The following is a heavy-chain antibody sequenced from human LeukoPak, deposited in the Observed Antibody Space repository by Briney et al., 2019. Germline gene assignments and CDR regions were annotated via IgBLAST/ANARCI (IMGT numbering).Heavy chain of an antibody. CDR3: AREIYGSGSYGLSYYYYGMDV. V-gene: IGHV4-61*01. CDR2: IYYSGST. J-gene: IGHJ6*02. D-gene: IGHD3-10*01. CDR1: GGSVSSGSYY. Sequence: PSETLSLTCTVSGGSVSSGSYYWSWIRQPPGKGLEWIGYIYYSGSTNYNPSLKSRVTISVDTSKNQFSPKLSSVTAADTAVYYCAREIYGSGSYGLSYYYYGMDVWGQGTTVTVSS.